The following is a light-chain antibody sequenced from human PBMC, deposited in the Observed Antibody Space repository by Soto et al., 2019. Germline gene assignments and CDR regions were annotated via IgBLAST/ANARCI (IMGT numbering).Light chain of an antibody. Sequence: DIQMTQSPSSVSASVGDRLTITCRASRDISNSLAWYQQTSGKAPKLLLRGASSLHRGVPSRFSGGGAGTEFTLTISSLQPEDFATYYCQQTSAFPRTFGQGTKVDVK. CDR2: GAS. CDR1: RDISNS. CDR3: QQTSAFPRT. V-gene: IGKV1-12*01. J-gene: IGKJ1*01.